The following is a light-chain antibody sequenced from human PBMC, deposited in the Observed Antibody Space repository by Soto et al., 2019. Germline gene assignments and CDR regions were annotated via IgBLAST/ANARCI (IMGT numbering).Light chain of an antibody. V-gene: IGLV2-23*01. CDR1: SSDVGTYDL. CDR3: SSYAGSSTVL. CDR2: EGS. J-gene: IGLJ2*01. Sequence: QSALTQPASVSGSPGQSITISCTGTSSDVGTYDLVSWYQEHPGKAPKLMIYEGSRRPSGVSNRFSGSKSGNTASLTISGLQAEDEAEYYCSSYAGSSTVLFGGGTKLTVL.